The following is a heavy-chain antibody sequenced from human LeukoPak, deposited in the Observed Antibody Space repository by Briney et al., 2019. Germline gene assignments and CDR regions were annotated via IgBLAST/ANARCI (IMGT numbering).Heavy chain of an antibody. CDR2: ISGSGGST. CDR1: GFTFSSYG. Sequence: GGSLRLSCAASGFTFSSYGMSWVRQAPGKGLEWVSAISGSGGSTYYADSVKGRFTISRDNSKNTLYLQMNSLRAEDTAVYYCAKMDYDILTGYWDVWGKGTTVTISS. D-gene: IGHD3-9*01. V-gene: IGHV3-23*01. CDR3: AKMDYDILTGYWDV. J-gene: IGHJ6*04.